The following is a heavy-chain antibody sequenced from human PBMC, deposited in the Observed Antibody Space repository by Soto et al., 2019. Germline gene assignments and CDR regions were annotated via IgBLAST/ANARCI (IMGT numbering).Heavy chain of an antibody. V-gene: IGHV6-1*01. CDR3: ARVPYGPVPGPGYRDY. Sequence: SQTLSLTCVISGDSVSSNSATWNWIRQSPSRGLEWLGRTYHRSKWYYDYAVSMKGRLTINPDTSKNQFSLQLSSVTPEDSGVSYRARVPYGPVPGPGYRDYWGQGSLVTVSS. J-gene: IGHJ4*01. CDR2: TYHRSKWYY. D-gene: IGHD5-12*01. CDR1: GDSVSSNSAT.